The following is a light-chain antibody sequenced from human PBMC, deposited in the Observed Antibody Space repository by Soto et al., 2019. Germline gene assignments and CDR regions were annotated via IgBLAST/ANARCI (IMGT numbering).Light chain of an antibody. J-gene: IGLJ2*01. CDR1: ISNIGSNT. CDR3: AVWDDSLGGFVA. Sequence: QSVLTQPPSASGAPGQSVSISCSGSISNIGSNTVNWYQQLPGTAPRLLIYNDDRRPSGVPDRFSGSKSGTSASLAISGLQPDDEADYHCAVWDDSLGGFVAFGGGTKLTVL. V-gene: IGLV1-44*01. CDR2: NDD.